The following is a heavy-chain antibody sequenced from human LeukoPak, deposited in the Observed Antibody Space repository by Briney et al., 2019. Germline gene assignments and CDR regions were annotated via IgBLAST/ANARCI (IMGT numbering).Heavy chain of an antibody. J-gene: IGHJ6*03. CDR1: GFTFSSYW. CDR3: ARREYDILTAYYMDV. CDR2: IKQDGSEK. V-gene: IGHV3-7*01. D-gene: IGHD3-9*01. Sequence: GGSLRLSCAASGFTFSSYWMSWVRQAPGKGLEWVANIKQDGSEKYYVDSVKGRFTISRDNAKNSLYLQMNSLRAEDTAVYYCARREYDILTAYYMDVWGKGTTVTVSS.